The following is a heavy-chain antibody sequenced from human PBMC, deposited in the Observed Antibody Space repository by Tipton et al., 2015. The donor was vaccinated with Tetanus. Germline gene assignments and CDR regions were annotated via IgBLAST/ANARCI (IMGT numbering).Heavy chain of an antibody. J-gene: IGHJ4*02. CDR2: IYPGDSDT. D-gene: IGHD2-15*01. Sequence: QLVQSGGEVKKPGESLKISCKGSGYIFTNYWIGWVRQKPGKGLEWMGNIYPGDSDTRYSPSFQGEVTISVDKSINTAYLQWSSLKASDTSMFYCARAHCSDGVCNFDFWGQGALVTVAS. CDR3: ARAHCSDGVCNFDF. CDR1: GYIFTNYW. V-gene: IGHV5-51*01.